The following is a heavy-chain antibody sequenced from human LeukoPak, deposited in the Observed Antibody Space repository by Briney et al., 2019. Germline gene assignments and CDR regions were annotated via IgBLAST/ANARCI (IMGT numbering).Heavy chain of an antibody. D-gene: IGHD6-6*01. Sequence: SGPALVKPTQTLTLTFTFSGLSLSTSGMCVSWIRQPPGKALGWLARIDWDDDTYYSTSLKTRLTISKDTSKNQMVLTMIANEPADTATYHCVRTAYSSSSVFFDYWGQGTLVTVSS. CDR1: GLSLSTSGMC. J-gene: IGHJ4*02. CDR3: VRTAYSSSSVFFDY. V-gene: IGHV2-70*11. CDR2: IDWDDDT.